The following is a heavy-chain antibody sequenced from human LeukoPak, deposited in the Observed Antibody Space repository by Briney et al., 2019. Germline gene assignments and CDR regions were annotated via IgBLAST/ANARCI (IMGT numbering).Heavy chain of an antibody. CDR3: ARDSAAVATDLDY. CDR2: ISSSSNYI. CDR1: GFTFTIHW. V-gene: IGHV3-21*01. Sequence: PGGSLRLSCAASGFTFTIHWMSWVRQAPGKGLEWVSSISSSSNYIYYADSVKGRFTISRDNAKNSLYLQMKSLIAEDKAVYYCARDSAAVATDLDYWGQGTLVTVSS. D-gene: IGHD6-19*01. J-gene: IGHJ4*02.